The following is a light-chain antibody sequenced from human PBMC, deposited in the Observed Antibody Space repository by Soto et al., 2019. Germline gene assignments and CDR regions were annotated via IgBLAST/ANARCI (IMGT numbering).Light chain of an antibody. Sequence: IQLTQSPSSLSASVGDRVTITCRASQGISSYLGWYQQKPGKAPNLLIYDASTLHSGVPSRFSGGGSGTDFTLTISSLEPEDFAVYFCQQRSNWPLWSFGQGTKVDIK. CDR2: DAS. CDR3: QQRSNWPLWS. V-gene: IGKV1-9*01. CDR1: QGISSY. J-gene: IGKJ1*01.